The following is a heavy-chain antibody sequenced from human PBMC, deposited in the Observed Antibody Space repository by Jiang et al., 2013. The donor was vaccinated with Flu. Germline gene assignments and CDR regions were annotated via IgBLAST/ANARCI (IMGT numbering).Heavy chain of an antibody. V-gene: IGHV3-30-3*01. D-gene: IGHD1-26*01. CDR3: ARDILSGSYVGGMDV. CDR1: GFTFSSYA. J-gene: IGHJ6*02. Sequence: QLVESGGGVVQPGRSLRLSCAASGFTFSSYAMHWVRQAPGKGLEWVAVISYDGSNKYYADSVKGRFTISRDNSKNTLYLQMNSLRAEDTAVYYCARDILSGSYVGGMDVWGQGTTVTVSS. CDR2: ISYDGSNK.